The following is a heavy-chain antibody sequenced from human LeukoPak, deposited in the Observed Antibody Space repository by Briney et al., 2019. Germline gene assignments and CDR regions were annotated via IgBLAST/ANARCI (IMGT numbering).Heavy chain of an antibody. D-gene: IGHD6-19*01. J-gene: IGHJ4*02. CDR2: ISAYNGNT. CDR3: ARAQYSSGWYSTIDY. V-gene: IGHV1-18*01. Sequence: ASVKVSCKASGYTFTSYGISWVRQAPGQGLEWMGWISAYNGNTNYAQKLQGRVTMTTDTSTSTAYMELRSLRSDDTAVYYCARAQYSSGWYSTIDYWGQGTLVTVSS. CDR1: GYTFTSYG.